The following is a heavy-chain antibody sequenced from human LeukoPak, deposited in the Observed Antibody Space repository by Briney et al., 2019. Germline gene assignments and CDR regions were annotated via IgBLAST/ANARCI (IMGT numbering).Heavy chain of an antibody. CDR1: GYTFTSYA. D-gene: IGHD3-16*02. J-gene: IGHJ4*02. CDR2: INAGNGNT. Sequence: ASVKVSCKASGYTFTSYAMHWVRQAPGQRPEWMGWINAGNGNTKYSQGFQGRVTFTRVTSASTVYMELNSLRFEDTAVYYCARGSPLYDYVWGSYRYNFDRASFWGQGTLVTVSS. V-gene: IGHV1-3*01. CDR3: ARGSPLYDYVWGSYRYNFDRASF.